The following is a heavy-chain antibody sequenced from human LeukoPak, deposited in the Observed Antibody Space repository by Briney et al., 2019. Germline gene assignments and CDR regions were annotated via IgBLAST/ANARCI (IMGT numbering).Heavy chain of an antibody. Sequence: GGSLRPSCAASGFTFSSYEMTWGRQAPGKGLGGVSYISSSSSTIYYADSVKGRFTISRDNAKNSLNLHMNSLRGEDTAVYFCARLGPVTKDYYCGGWGQGVLVTVSS. CDR1: GFTFSSYE. V-gene: IGHV3-48*03. D-gene: IGHD4-17*01. J-gene: IGHJ4*02. CDR3: ARLGPVTKDYYCGG. CDR2: ISSSSSTI.